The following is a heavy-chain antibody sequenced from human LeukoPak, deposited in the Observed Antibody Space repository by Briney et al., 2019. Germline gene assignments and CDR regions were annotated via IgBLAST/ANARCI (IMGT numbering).Heavy chain of an antibody. CDR1: GFTFSNYG. CDR2: IKEDGTVK. CDR3: AASITMFDY. D-gene: IGHD3-10*01. V-gene: IGHV3-7*02. J-gene: IGHJ4*02. Sequence: GGSLRLSCAASGFTFSNYGMSWVRQAPGKGLEWVANIKEDGTVKYYVESVKGRFTISRDNAKNSLYLQMNSLRAEDTAVYYCAASITMFDYWGQGTLVTVSS.